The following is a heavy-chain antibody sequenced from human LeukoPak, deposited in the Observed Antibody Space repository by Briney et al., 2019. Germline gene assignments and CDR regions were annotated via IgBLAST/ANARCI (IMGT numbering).Heavy chain of an antibody. J-gene: IGHJ4*02. CDR2: IYYTGGT. Sequence: SETLSLTCTVSGDSITGGGYYWSWIRQLPGKGLEWIGSIYYTGGTYYTPSLKSRVTISLDTSLSQFSLELSSVTAADTAVYYCASNRDSSTYPFDYWGQGTLVTVSS. D-gene: IGHD2/OR15-2a*01. CDR1: GDSITGGGYY. V-gene: IGHV4-31*03. CDR3: ASNRDSSTYPFDY.